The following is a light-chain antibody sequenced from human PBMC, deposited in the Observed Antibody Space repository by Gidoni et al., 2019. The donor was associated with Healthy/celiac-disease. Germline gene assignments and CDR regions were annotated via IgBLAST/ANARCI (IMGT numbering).Light chain of an antibody. Sequence: EIVLTQSPATLSLSPGERATLSCRASQSVSSYLACYQQKPGQAPRLLIYDASNRATGIPARFSGSGSGTDFTLIISSLEPEDFAVYYCQQRSNWPITFGPGTKVDIK. CDR3: QQRSNWPIT. CDR2: DAS. V-gene: IGKV3-11*01. CDR1: QSVSSY. J-gene: IGKJ3*01.